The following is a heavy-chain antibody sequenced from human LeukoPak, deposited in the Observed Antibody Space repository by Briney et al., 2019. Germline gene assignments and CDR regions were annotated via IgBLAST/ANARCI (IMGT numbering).Heavy chain of an antibody. V-gene: IGHV3-43D*03. Sequence: GGSLRLSCAASGFTFDDYAMHWVRRAPGKGLEWVSLISWDGGSTYYADSVKGRFTISRDNSKNSLYLQMNSLRAEDTALYYCAKSIAENYYFDYWGQGTLVTVSS. D-gene: IGHD6-6*01. J-gene: IGHJ4*02. CDR1: GFTFDDYA. CDR3: AKSIAENYYFDY. CDR2: ISWDGGST.